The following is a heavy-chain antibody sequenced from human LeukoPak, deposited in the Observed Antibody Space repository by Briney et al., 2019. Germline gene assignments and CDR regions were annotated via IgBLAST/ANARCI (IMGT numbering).Heavy chain of an antibody. CDR3: ASTSGYDFWDMGY. Sequence: PGRSLRLSCAASGFTFSSYGMHWVRQAPGKGLEWVAVISYDGSNKYYADSVKGRFTISRDNSKNTLYLQMSTLRAEDTAVYYCASTSGYDFWDMGYWGQGTLVTVSS. J-gene: IGHJ4*02. CDR2: ISYDGSNK. V-gene: IGHV3-30*03. D-gene: IGHD5-12*01. CDR1: GFTFSSYG.